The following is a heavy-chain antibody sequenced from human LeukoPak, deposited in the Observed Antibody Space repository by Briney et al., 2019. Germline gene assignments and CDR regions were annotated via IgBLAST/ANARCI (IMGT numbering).Heavy chain of an antibody. CDR3: APPGGLDY. CDR1: GFTFSSHS. V-gene: IGHV3-21*01. Sequence: GVSLRLSCAASGFTFSSHSMNWVRQAPGKGLEWVSSFDNSSGYTNYADSVKGRFTISRQNAKKSLFLQMNSLRAEDTAVYYCAPPGGLDYWGEGTLVT. D-gene: IGHD3-16*01. J-gene: IGHJ4*02. CDR2: FDNSSGYT.